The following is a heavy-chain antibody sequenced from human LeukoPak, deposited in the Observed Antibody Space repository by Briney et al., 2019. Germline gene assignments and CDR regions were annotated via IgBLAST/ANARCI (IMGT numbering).Heavy chain of an antibody. J-gene: IGHJ6*03. V-gene: IGHV3-48*03. Sequence: GGSLRLSCAASGFTFSSYEMNWVRQAPGKGLEWVSYISSSGSTIYYADSVKGRFTISRDNAKKSLYLQMNSLRAEDTAVYYCARRFGAARDDYMDVWGKGTTVTVSS. CDR3: ARRFGAARDDYMDV. CDR1: GFTFSSYE. CDR2: ISSSGSTI. D-gene: IGHD3-16*01.